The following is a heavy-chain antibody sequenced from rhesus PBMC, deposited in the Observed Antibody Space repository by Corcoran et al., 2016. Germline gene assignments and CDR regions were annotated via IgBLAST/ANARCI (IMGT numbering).Heavy chain of an antibody. J-gene: IGHJ4*01. CDR1: GFTFSSYG. D-gene: IGHD2-8*01. CDR3: ANDLFVVVVSATPSGIFNY. V-gene: IGHV3S5*01. CDR2: INRGGGST. Sequence: EVQLVETGGGLVQPGGSLKLSCAASGFTFSSYGMSWVRQAPGKGLEWVSAINRGGGSTYNPDAGRARFTITREKSKSTLSLQMNSLSAEDTAVYYCANDLFVVVVSATPSGIFNYWGQGVLVTVSS.